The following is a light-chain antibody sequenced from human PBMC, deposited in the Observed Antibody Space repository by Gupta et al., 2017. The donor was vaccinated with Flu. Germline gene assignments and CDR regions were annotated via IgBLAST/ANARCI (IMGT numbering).Light chain of an antibody. CDR1: SLRKYY. V-gene: IGLV3-19*01. CDR2: GKN. J-gene: IGLJ3*02. Sequence: SYELTQDPAVSVGVRQTVRTTCQGGSLRKYYVSWYQQKPGEAPMVVMYGKNKRPSWIPERFSGSTSGDTASLIITGAQAEDEADYYCDSRDSSGKHLLFGGGTKVTVL. CDR3: DSRDSSGKHLL.